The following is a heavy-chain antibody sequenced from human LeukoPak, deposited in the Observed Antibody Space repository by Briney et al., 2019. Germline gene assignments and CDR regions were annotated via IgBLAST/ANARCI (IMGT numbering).Heavy chain of an antibody. J-gene: IGHJ4*02. Sequence: GSLRLSCAASGFTFSTNYMNWVRQAPGKGLEWVSVVYSGGSTYYADSVKGRFTISRDNSKNTLYLQMSSLRAEDTAFYYCARGGYSSGWYRDWGQGTLVTVSS. CDR3: ARGGYSSGWYRD. D-gene: IGHD6-19*01. CDR1: GFTFSTNY. V-gene: IGHV3-53*01. CDR2: VYSGGST.